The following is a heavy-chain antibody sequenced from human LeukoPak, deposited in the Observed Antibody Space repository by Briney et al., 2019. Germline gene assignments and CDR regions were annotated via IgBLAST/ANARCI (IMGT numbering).Heavy chain of an antibody. D-gene: IGHD6-13*01. CDR2: IYYSGST. CDR3: ARQGGTQHSSSWXDWXGGYYXXGMDV. CDR1: GGSISSYY. J-gene: IGHJ6*02. Sequence: SETLSLTCTVSGGSISSYYWSWIRQPPGKGLEWIGYIYYSGSTNYNPSLKSRVTISVDTSKNQFSLKLSSVTAADTAVYYCARQGGTQHSSSWXDWXGGYYXXGMDVWGQGTTVTVS. V-gene: IGHV4-59*08.